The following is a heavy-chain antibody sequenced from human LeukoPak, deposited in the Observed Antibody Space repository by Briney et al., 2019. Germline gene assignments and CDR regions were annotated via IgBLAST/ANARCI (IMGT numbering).Heavy chain of an antibody. CDR1: GFTFDDYT. D-gene: IGHD6-19*01. Sequence: GGSLRLSCAASGFTFDDYTMHWVRQAPGKGLEWVSLISWDGDTTYYADSVKGRFTISRDNSKNTLYLQMNSLRAEDTAVYYCAKDSLLYSSAWYEIDYWGQGTLVTVSS. J-gene: IGHJ4*02. CDR3: AKDSLLYSSAWYEIDY. CDR2: ISWDGDTT. V-gene: IGHV3-43*01.